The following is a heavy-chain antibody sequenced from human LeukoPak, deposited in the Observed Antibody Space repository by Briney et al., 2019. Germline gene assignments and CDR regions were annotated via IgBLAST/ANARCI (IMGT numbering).Heavy chain of an antibody. CDR2: INPNSGGT. D-gene: IGHD2-2*01. CDR3: ARRYCSSTSCSTDNWFDP. CDR1: GYTFTGYY. Sequence: GASVKVSCKASGYTFTGYYMHWVRQAPGQGLEWMGWINPNSGGTNYAQKFQGRVTMTRDTSTSTVYMELSSLRSEDTAVYYCARRYCSSTSCSTDNWFDPWGQGTLVTVSS. V-gene: IGHV1-2*02. J-gene: IGHJ5*02.